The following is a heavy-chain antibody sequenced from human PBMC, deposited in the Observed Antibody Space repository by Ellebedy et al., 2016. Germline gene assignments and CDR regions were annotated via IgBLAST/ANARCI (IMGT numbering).Heavy chain of an antibody. D-gene: IGHD3-10*01. CDR2: ISWNSGSI. J-gene: IGHJ6*02. V-gene: IGHV3-9*01. CDR3: ARAIVRGVYYYGMDV. CDR1: GFTFDDYA. Sequence: GGSLRLSXAASGFTFDDYAMHWVRQAPGKGLEWVSGISWNSGSIGYADSVKGRFTISRDNAKNSLYLQMNSLRAEDTALYYCARAIVRGVYYYGMDVWGQGTTVTVSS.